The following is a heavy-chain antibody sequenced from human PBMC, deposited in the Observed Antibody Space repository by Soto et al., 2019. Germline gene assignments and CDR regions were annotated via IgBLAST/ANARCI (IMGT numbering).Heavy chain of an antibody. D-gene: IGHD4-17*01. CDR1: GFSLSTSGVG. J-gene: IGHJ4*02. Sequence: QITLKESGPTLVKPTQTLTLTCTFSGFSLSTSGVGVGWIRQPPGKALEWLALIYWDDDKRYSPSLKSRLTITKDTTKNPVVLTMTDMDPVDTATYYCARGEDFGLTVTTGEFDYWGQGTLVTVSS. CDR2: IYWDDDK. CDR3: ARGEDFGLTVTTGEFDY. V-gene: IGHV2-5*02.